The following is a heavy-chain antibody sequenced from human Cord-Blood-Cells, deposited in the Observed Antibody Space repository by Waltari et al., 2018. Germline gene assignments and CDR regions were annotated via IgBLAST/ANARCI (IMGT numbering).Heavy chain of an antibody. Sequence: QVQLVESGGGVVQPGRSLRLSCAASEFTFSSYGVPWVRQAPGKGLEWVAVIWYDGSNKYYADSVKGRFTISRDNSKNTLYLQMNSLRAEDTAVYYCARVYSSSWYYYYYGMDVWGQGTTVTVSS. J-gene: IGHJ6*02. D-gene: IGHD6-13*01. V-gene: IGHV3-33*01. CDR3: ARVYSSSWYYYYYGMDV. CDR1: EFTFSSYG. CDR2: IWYDGSNK.